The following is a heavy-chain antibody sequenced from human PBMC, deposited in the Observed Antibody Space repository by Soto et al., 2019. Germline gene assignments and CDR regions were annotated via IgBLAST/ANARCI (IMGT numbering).Heavy chain of an antibody. J-gene: IGHJ1*01. CDR3: ARYTSPYSSSCH. V-gene: IGHV5-51*01. CDR1: GYSFTSYL. Sequence: PGESLKISCKGSGYSFTSYLIGWVRQIPGKGLEWVVIIYPGDSDTRYSPSFQGQVTISADQSISTAYLQWRSLKASDTAMYYFARYTSPYSSSCHWAQGTLVTLSS. CDR2: IYPGDSDT. D-gene: IGHD6-13*01.